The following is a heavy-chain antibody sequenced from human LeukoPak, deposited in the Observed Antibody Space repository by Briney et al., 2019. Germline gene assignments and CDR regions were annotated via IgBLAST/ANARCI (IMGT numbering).Heavy chain of an antibody. D-gene: IGHD3-10*01. CDR3: AREGYYGSGSPPSLYFDY. Sequence: GGSLRLSCAASGFTFRNYVIHWVRQAPGKGLEWVAVTSSDLNVKLYADSVKGRFIISRDNSRSTLYLQMNSLRPEDTAIYYCAREGYYGSGSPPSLYFDYWGQGTLVTVSS. CDR1: GFTFRNYV. J-gene: IGHJ4*02. CDR2: TSSDLNVK. V-gene: IGHV3-30-3*01.